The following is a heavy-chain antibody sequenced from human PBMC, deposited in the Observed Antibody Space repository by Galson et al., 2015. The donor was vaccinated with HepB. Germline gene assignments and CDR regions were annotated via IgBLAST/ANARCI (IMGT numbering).Heavy chain of an antibody. CDR1: AFTFNSYD. CDR3: AKDLRLPIAAPGRASYSYYSGMEV. Sequence: SLRLSCAASAFTFNSYDMHWVRQAPGKGLECVAFIQYDDNNKYYADSVKGRFTISRDNSKNTLYLQMNSLRAEDTAVYYCAKDLRLPIAAPGRASYSYYSGMEVWGHGTTVAVSS. CDR2: IQYDDNNK. D-gene: IGHD6-13*01. V-gene: IGHV3-30*02. J-gene: IGHJ6*02.